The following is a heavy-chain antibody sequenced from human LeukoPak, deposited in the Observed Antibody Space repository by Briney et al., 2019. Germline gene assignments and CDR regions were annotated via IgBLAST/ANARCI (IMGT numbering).Heavy chain of an antibody. Sequence: GGSLRLSCVASGFTFDNAWMSWVRQAPGKGLEWVGRIKSKTDGGTTDYAAPVKGRFTISRDNSKNTLYLQMNSLRAEDTALYYCAKDRLSTPIAPRFDPWGQGTQVTVSS. CDR3: AKDRLSTPIAPRFDP. CDR1: GFTFDNAW. V-gene: IGHV3-15*01. J-gene: IGHJ5*02. CDR2: IKSKTDGGTT. D-gene: IGHD2-21*02.